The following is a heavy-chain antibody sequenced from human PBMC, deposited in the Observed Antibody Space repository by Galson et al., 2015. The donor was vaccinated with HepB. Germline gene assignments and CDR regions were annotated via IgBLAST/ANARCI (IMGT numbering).Heavy chain of an antibody. D-gene: IGHD3-10*01. CDR2: IYSGGST. CDR3: ARVSSFWSGSGSYAFDI. J-gene: IGHJ3*02. CDR1: GFTVSSNY. V-gene: IGHV3-53*04. Sequence: SLRLSCAASGFTVSSNYMSWVRQAPGKGLEWVSVIYSGGSTYYADSVKGRFTISRHNSKNTLYLQMNSLRVEDTAVYYCARVSSFWSGSGSYAFDIWGQGTMVTVSS.